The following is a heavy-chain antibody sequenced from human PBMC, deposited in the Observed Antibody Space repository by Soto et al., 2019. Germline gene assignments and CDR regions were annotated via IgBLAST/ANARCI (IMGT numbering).Heavy chain of an antibody. CDR3: ARKVIVVVNAPAFDI. CDR1: GFTFSSYA. CDR2: ISYDGSNK. J-gene: IGHJ3*02. Sequence: ESGGGVVQPGRSLRLSCAASGFTFSSYAMHWVRQAPGKGLEWVAVISYDGSNKYYADSVKGRFTISRDNSKNTLYLQMNSLSAEDTAVYYCARKVIVVVNAPAFDIWGQGTMVTVSS. V-gene: IGHV3-30-3*01. D-gene: IGHD2-21*01.